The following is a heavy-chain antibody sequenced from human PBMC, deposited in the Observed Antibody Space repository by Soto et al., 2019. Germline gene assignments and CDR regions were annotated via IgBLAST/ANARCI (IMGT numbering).Heavy chain of an antibody. Sequence: EVQLVESGGGLVQPGGSLRLSCAASGFTFSSYDMHWVRQATGKGLEWVSAIGTAGDTYYPGSVKGRFTISRENAKNSLYLQVNSLRAGDTAVYYCARGRNYGDYEFDYWGQGTLVTVSS. V-gene: IGHV3-13*01. CDR1: GFTFSSYD. D-gene: IGHD4-17*01. CDR3: ARGRNYGDYEFDY. CDR2: IGTAGDT. J-gene: IGHJ4*02.